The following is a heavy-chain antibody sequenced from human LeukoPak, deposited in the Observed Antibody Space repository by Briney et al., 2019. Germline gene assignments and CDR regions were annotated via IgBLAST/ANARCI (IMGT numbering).Heavy chain of an antibody. Sequence: SQTLSLTCAISGISVSSNNGTWKWIRQSPSRGLEWLGRTFYRSKWFHAYAISVKSRITINPDTSKNQFSLQLTSVTPEDTAVYYCVGGDWYFDLWGRGTLVTVSS. V-gene: IGHV6-1*01. CDR1: GISVSSNNGT. J-gene: IGHJ2*01. CDR3: VGGDWYFDL. CDR2: TFYRSKWFH.